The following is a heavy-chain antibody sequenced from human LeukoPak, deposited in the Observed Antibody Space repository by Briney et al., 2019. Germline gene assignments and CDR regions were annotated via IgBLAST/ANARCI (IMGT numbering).Heavy chain of an antibody. CDR1: GGSISSYY. CDR2: IYYSGST. V-gene: IGHV4-59*08. D-gene: IGHD2-21*02. J-gene: IGHJ4*02. CDR3: ARQVSPSYCGGDCYIDY. Sequence: SETLSLTCTVSGGSISSYYWSWIRQPPGKGLEWIGYIYYSGSTNYNPSLKSRVTISVDTSKNQFSLKLSSVTAADTAVHYCARQVSPSYCGGDCYIDYWGQGTLVTVSS.